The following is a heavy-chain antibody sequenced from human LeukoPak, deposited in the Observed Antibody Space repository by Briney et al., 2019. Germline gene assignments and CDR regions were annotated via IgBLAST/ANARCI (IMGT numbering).Heavy chain of an antibody. J-gene: IGHJ4*02. CDR2: IYSGGST. Sequence: GGSLRLSCAASGFTISSNYMSWVRQAPGKGLEWVSVIYSGGSTYYADSVKGRFTISRDNAKNSLYLQMNSLRAEDTAVYYCARVGVGTVTTWDYWGQGTLVTVSS. V-gene: IGHV3-66*01. CDR1: GFTISSNY. D-gene: IGHD4-17*01. CDR3: ARVGVGTVTTWDY.